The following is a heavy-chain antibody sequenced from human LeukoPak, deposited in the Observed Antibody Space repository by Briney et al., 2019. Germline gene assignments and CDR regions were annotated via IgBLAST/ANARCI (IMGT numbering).Heavy chain of an antibody. CDR3: AREYSDSSGYFLTVYYLDY. J-gene: IGHJ4*02. CDR1: GYTFTNNY. V-gene: IGHV1-46*01. Sequence: ASVKVSCTASGYTFTNNYIHWVRQAPGQGLEWMGIINPSGGGTTYAQKFQGRVTMTRDTSTSTVSMELSSLRSEDTAVYYCAREYSDSSGYFLTVYYLDYWGQGTLVTVSS. D-gene: IGHD3-22*01. CDR2: INPSGGGT.